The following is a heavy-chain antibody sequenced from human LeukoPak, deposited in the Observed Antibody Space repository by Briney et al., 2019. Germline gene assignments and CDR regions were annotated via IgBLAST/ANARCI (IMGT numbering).Heavy chain of an antibody. Sequence: PSETLSLTCTVSGGSISSYYWSWIRQPPGKGLEWIGYIYYSGSTNYNPSLKSRVTISVDTSKNQFSLKLSSVTAADTAVYYCARDSPTRMSGSYSGVDYWGQGILVTVSS. D-gene: IGHD1-26*01. CDR2: IYYSGST. J-gene: IGHJ4*02. CDR1: GGSISSYY. V-gene: IGHV4-59*12. CDR3: ARDSPTRMSGSYSGVDY.